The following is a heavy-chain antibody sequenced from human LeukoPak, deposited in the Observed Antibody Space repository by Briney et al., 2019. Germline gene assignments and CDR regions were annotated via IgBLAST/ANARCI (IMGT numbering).Heavy chain of an antibody. J-gene: IGHJ4*02. V-gene: IGHV3-7*01. CDR3: ATDRGWRTSGYYLYYFEY. CDR1: GFTFSNYW. CDR2: IKKDGSEK. Sequence: GGSLRLSCAASGFTFSNYWMSWVRQAPGKGPEWVANIKKDGSEKYYVDSVKGRFTISRDNTKNSLYLQMSSLRAEDTAVYYCATDRGWRTSGYYLYYFEYWGQGTLVTFSS. D-gene: IGHD3-3*01.